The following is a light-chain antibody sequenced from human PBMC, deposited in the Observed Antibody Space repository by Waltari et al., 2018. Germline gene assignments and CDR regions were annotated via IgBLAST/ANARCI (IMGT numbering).Light chain of an antibody. CDR2: KAS. Sequence: DIQMTPSPSTLSASVVDRVTITCRASQSISSWLAWYQQNPGKAPKLLIYKASSLERGVPSRFSGSGSGTEFTLTISSLQPDDFATYYCQQYNSYPTFGQGTKLEIK. V-gene: IGKV1-5*03. CDR3: QQYNSYPT. CDR1: QSISSW. J-gene: IGKJ2*01.